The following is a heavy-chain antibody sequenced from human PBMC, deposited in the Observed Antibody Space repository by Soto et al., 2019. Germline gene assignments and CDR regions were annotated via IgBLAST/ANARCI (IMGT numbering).Heavy chain of an antibody. Sequence: SETLSLTCTVSGGSISSGDYYWSWIRQPPEKGLEWIGYIHNSGRTYYNPSLRSGLSISVDTSKTQFSLKLTSVTAADTAVYYCARERLGADSSGDYWNYMDVWGQGTTVTVSS. CDR1: GGSISSGDYY. D-gene: IGHD3-22*01. V-gene: IGHV4-30-4*01. CDR2: IHNSGRT. J-gene: IGHJ6*02. CDR3: ARERLGADSSGDYWNYMDV.